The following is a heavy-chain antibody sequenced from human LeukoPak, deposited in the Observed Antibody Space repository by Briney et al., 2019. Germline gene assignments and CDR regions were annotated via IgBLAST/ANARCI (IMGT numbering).Heavy chain of an antibody. D-gene: IGHD3-10*01. CDR3: ASIMRSRSHADMVRGVIIKEDWFDP. CDR2: INHSGST. V-gene: IGHV4-39*07. J-gene: IGHJ5*02. Sequence: SSETLSLTCTVSGGSISSGSYYWSWIRQPPGKGLEWIGEINHSGSTNYNPSLKSRVTISVDTSKNQFSLKLSSVTAADTAVYYCASIMRSRSHADMVRGVIIKEDWFDPWGQGTLVTVSS. CDR1: GGSISSGSYY.